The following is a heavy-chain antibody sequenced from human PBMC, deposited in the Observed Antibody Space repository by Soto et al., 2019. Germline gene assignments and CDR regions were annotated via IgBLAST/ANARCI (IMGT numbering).Heavy chain of an antibody. V-gene: IGHV4-38-2*02. D-gene: IGHD3-16*01. Sequence: SETLSLTCAVSGDSITSIYHWAWIRQPPGKGLEWVASIYHSGTTYYNPSLKSRVTISQDTSSNQFSLTLNSVSASDTAVYYCARDWGPYWFDSWGQGILVTVS. CDR2: IYHSGTT. CDR3: ARDWGPYWFDS. CDR1: GDSITSIYH. J-gene: IGHJ5*01.